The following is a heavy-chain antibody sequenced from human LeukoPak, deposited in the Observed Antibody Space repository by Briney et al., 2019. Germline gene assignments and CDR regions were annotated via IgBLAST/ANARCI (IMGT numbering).Heavy chain of an antibody. Sequence: GGSLRLSCAASGFTFSSYSMNWVRQAPGKGLEWVSYISSSSTIYYADSVKGRFTISRDNAKNPLYLQMNSLRDEDTAVYYCARTTGYYYYFDYWGQGTLVTVSS. J-gene: IGHJ4*02. CDR2: ISSSSTI. D-gene: IGHD3-9*01. CDR1: GFTFSSYS. V-gene: IGHV3-48*02. CDR3: ARTTGYYYYFDY.